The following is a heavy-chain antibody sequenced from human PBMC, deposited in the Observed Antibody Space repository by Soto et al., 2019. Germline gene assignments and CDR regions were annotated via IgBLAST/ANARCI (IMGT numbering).Heavy chain of an antibody. CDR3: ARRGGPQWLEYYGVDV. J-gene: IGHJ6*02. V-gene: IGHV3-11*01. D-gene: IGHD6-19*01. Sequence: GWSLRLSCAASQFTFSDYYMTWIRQAPGKGLEWLSYMTGSGNAVYYADSVKGRFVIFRDNAKNLLYLQINILRVDDTAFYYFARRGGPQWLEYYGVDVWGQGTTVTVSS. CDR1: QFTFSDYY. CDR2: MTGSGNAV.